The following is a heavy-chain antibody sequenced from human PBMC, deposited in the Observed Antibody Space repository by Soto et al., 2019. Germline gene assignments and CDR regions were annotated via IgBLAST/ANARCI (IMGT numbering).Heavy chain of an antibody. CDR1: GFTFSSYG. D-gene: IGHD4-17*01. Sequence: QVQLVESGGGVVQPGRSLRLSCAASGFTFSSYGMHWVRQAPGKGLEWVAVIWYDGSNKYYADSVKGRFTISRDNSKNTLYLQMNSLRAADMAVYYCARDLRDYGDYDGMDVWGHGTTVTVSS. CDR2: IWYDGSNK. J-gene: IGHJ6*02. V-gene: IGHV3-33*01. CDR3: ARDLRDYGDYDGMDV.